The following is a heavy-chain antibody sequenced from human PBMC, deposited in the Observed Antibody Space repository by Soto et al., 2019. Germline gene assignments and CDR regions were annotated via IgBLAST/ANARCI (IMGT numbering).Heavy chain of an antibody. J-gene: IGHJ3*02. CDR3: PRHTGKRDYYDSSLAAFDI. Sequence: GYPVKVSCNAFGCTLSGYAISLVRHSPGQGLEWMGWIIPIFSTPNYAQKFQGGSTITADESTSTAYMELSSLRAEDTAVYYRPRHTGKRDYYDSSLAAFDIWGQGTMLTDSS. V-gene: IGHV1-69*13. CDR1: GCTLSGYA. CDR2: IIPIFSTP. D-gene: IGHD3-22*01.